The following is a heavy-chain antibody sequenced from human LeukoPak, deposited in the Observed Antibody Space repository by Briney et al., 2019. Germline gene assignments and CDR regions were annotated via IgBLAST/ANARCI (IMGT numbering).Heavy chain of an antibody. CDR3: ARAYSSGWYADDFDI. Sequence: ASVKVSCKASGYTFTSYDINWMRQATGQGLEWMGWINPSSGNKCYSQKFQGRVTTTRNTSISTAYMELSSLRSEDTAVYYCARAYSSGWYADDFDIWGQGTMVTVSS. V-gene: IGHV1-8*03. J-gene: IGHJ3*02. D-gene: IGHD6-19*01. CDR2: INPSSGNK. CDR1: GYTFTSYD.